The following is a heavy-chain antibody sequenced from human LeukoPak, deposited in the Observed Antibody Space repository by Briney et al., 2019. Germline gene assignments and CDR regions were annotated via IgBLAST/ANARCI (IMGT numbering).Heavy chain of an antibody. CDR2: TNPNSGGT. V-gene: IGHV1-2*06. D-gene: IGHD3-3*01. Sequence: GASVKVSCKASGYTFTGYYMHWVRQAPGQGLEWMGRTNPNSGGTNYAQKFQGGATMTRDTSISTAYMELSRLRSDDTAVYYCARGGFSSYDFWSGQNKRAGFDPWGQGTLVTVSS. CDR1: GYTFTGYY. CDR3: ARGGFSSYDFWSGQNKRAGFDP. J-gene: IGHJ5*02.